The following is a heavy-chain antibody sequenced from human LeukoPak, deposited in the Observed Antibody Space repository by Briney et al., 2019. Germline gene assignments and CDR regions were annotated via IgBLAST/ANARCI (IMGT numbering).Heavy chain of an antibody. D-gene: IGHD3-3*01. J-gene: IGHJ3*02. CDR3: AGDRKYYDFWSGYREDAFDI. CDR2: ISAYNGNT. V-gene: IGHV1-18*01. CDR1: GYTFTSYG. Sequence: ASVKVSCKASGYTFTSYGISWVQQAPGQGLEWMGWISAYNGNTNYAQKLQGRVTMTTDTSTSTAYMELRSLRSDDTAVYYCAGDRKYYDFWSGYREDAFDIWGQGTMVTVSS.